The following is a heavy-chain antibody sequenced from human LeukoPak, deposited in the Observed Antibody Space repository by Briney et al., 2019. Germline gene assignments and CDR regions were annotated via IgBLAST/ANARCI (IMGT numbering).Heavy chain of an antibody. CDR3: ARPYYYDSRIDP. J-gene: IGHJ5*02. D-gene: IGHD3-22*01. Sequence: SETLSLTCTVSGGSICSGDYYWSWIRQPPGKGLEWIGYMYYSGSTYYNPSLKSRVVISVDTSKNQFSLKLSSVTAADTAVYYCARPYYYDSRIDPWGQGTLVTVSS. CDR1: GGSICSGDYY. V-gene: IGHV4-30-4*01. CDR2: MYYSGST.